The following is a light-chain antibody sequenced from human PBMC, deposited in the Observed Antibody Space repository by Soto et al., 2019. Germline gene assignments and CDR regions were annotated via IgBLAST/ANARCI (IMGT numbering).Light chain of an antibody. J-gene: IGKJ4*01. CDR3: QQRGTWPLT. V-gene: IGKV3-11*01. CDR1: QRVSSY. Sequence: EIVLTQSPATLSLSPGERATLSCRASQRVSSYLAWYQQKPGQAPRLLIYDASNRAPGIPARFSGSGSGTDFSLTISRVEPEYLAVYYCQQRGTWPLTFGGGTKVEIK. CDR2: DAS.